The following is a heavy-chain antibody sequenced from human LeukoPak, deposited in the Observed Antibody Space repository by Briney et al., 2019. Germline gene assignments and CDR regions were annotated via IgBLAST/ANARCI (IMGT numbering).Heavy chain of an antibody. Sequence: PSETLSLTCTVSGYSISSGYYWGWIRQPPGKGLEWIGSIYHSGSTYYNPSLKSQVTISVDTSKNQFSLKLSSVTAADTAVYYCARGVVIAPQTFDYWGQGTLVTASS. J-gene: IGHJ4*02. CDR1: GYSISSGYY. CDR2: IYHSGST. V-gene: IGHV4-38-2*02. D-gene: IGHD2-21*01. CDR3: ARGVVIAPQTFDY.